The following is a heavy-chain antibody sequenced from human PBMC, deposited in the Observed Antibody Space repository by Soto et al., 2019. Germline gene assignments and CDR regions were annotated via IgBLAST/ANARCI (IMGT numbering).Heavy chain of an antibody. J-gene: IGHJ5*02. V-gene: IGHV4-4*07. CDR2: IYATGTT. Sequence: PSETLSLTCTVSGASISGFYWSWIRKSAGKGLEWIGRIYATGTTDYNPSLKSRVMMSVDTSKKQFSLKLRSVTAADTAVYYCVRGGTKTLRDWFDPWGQGISVTVSS. CDR3: VRGGTKTLRDWFDP. CDR1: GASISGFY. D-gene: IGHD1-1*01.